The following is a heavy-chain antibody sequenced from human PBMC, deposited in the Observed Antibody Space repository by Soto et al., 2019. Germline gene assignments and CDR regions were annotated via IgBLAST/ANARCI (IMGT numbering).Heavy chain of an antibody. CDR3: AKETRSRAVTATRVNGMDV. V-gene: IGHV3-30*18. D-gene: IGHD2-21*02. CDR1: GFSFSDFG. Sequence: QVQLVESGGGVVQPGRSLRLSCAPSGFSFSDFGMHWVRQAPGTGLELVAAISHDGSNQYYGDSVKGRFSISRDHSNNRLYLQMNNLKVEDSAIYFCAKETRSRAVTATRVNGMDVWGQGTTVTVSS. J-gene: IGHJ6*02. CDR2: ISHDGSNQ.